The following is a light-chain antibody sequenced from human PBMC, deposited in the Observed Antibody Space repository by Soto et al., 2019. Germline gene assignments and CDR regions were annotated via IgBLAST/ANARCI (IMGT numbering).Light chain of an antibody. CDR2: GAS. CDR1: QYIHTH. J-gene: IGKJ1*01. Sequence: DTQMTQSPSSLSASVGDRVTITCRASQYIHTHLAWYQQKPGNSPKLLVYGASTLHSGVPSRFSASGSGTDFILTISCLQSEDVATYYCQTYDKAPWTFGPGTRV. V-gene: IGKV1-27*01. CDR3: QTYDKAPWT.